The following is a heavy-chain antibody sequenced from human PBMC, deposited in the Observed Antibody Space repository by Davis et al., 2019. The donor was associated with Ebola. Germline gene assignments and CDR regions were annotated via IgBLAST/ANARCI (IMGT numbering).Heavy chain of an antibody. CDR1: GYTFTGYY. CDR3: ARVGPYGGNSYYYYMDV. D-gene: IGHD4-23*01. J-gene: IGHJ6*03. Sequence: ASVKVSCKASGYTFTGYYMHWVRQAPGQGLEWMGWINPNSGGTNYAQKFQGRVTMTRDTSISTAYMELSSLRSEDTAVYYCARVGPYGGNSYYYYMDVWGKGTTVTVSS. CDR2: INPNSGGT. V-gene: IGHV1-2*02.